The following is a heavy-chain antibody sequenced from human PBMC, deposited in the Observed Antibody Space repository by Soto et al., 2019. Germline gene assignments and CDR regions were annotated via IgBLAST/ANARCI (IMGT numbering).Heavy chain of an antibody. Sequence: PGGSLRLSCAASGFTFSRYWMTWVRQAPGKGLEWVASIKQDGSEKYSVDSVKGWFTVSRENAKNSLYLQMKSLRAEDTAVYYCARDSQPPYYYYGMDVWGQGTTVTVYS. V-gene: IGHV3-7*01. J-gene: IGHJ6*02. CDR3: ARDSQPPYYYYGMDV. CDR1: GFTFSRYW. CDR2: IKQDGSEK.